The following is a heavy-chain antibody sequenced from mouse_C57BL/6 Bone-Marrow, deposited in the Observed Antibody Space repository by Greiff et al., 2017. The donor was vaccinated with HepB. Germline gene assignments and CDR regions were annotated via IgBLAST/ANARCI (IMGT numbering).Heavy chain of an antibody. J-gene: IGHJ3*01. CDR3: ARLGGLYDGYYAFAY. Sequence: VQLQQSGPELVKPGASVKISCKASGYTFTDYYMNWVKQSHGKSLEWIGDINPHNGGTSYNQKFKGKATLTVDKSSSTAYMELRSLTSEDSAVYYCARLGGLYDGYYAFAYWGQGTLVTVSA. D-gene: IGHD2-3*01. V-gene: IGHV1-26*01. CDR1: GYTFTDYY. CDR2: INPHNGGT.